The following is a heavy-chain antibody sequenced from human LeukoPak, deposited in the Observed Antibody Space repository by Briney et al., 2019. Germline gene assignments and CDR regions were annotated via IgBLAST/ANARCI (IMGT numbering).Heavy chain of an antibody. J-gene: IGHJ4*02. CDR2: INHSGNT. CDR3: ARGRVPDY. D-gene: IGHD5/OR15-5a*01. V-gene: IGHV4-34*01. CDR1: GGSFSGYY. Sequence: SETLSLTCAVYGGSFSGYYWSWIRQPPGKGLEWIGEINHSGNTNYNPSLKSRVTISVDTSKNQFSLKLSSVTAADTAVYYCARGRVPDYWGQGTLVTVSS.